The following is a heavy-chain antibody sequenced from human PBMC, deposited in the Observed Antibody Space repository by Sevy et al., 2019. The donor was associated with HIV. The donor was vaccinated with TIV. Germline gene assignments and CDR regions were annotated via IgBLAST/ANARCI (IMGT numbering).Heavy chain of an antibody. J-gene: IGHJ4*02. CDR1: GFTFSSYS. Sequence: GGSLRLSCAASGFTFSSYSMNWVRQAPGKGLEWVSSISSSSSYIYYADSVKGRLTISRDNAKNSLYLQMNSLRAEDTAVYYCARDTVAGTGSTFDYWGQGTLVTVSS. V-gene: IGHV3-21*01. CDR2: ISSSSSYI. CDR3: ARDTVAGTGSTFDY. D-gene: IGHD6-19*01.